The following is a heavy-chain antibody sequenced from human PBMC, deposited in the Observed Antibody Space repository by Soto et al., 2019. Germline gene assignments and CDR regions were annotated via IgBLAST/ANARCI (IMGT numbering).Heavy chain of an antibody. CDR2: INPNSGDT. CDR1: GYTFTGYY. Sequence: QVQLVQSGAEVKKPGASVKVSCKASGYTFTGYYMHWVRQAPGQGLEWMGWINPNSGDTNYAQKFQGRVTMTRDTSISTAYMELSRLRSDDTAVYYCARDRCSGGSCYSINDYWGQGTLVTVSS. J-gene: IGHJ4*02. V-gene: IGHV1-2*02. D-gene: IGHD2-15*01. CDR3: ARDRCSGGSCYSINDY.